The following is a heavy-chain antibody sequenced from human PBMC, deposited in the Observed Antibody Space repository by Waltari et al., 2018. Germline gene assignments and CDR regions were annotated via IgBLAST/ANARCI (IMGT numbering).Heavy chain of an antibody. CDR2: IKSKTDGGTT. J-gene: IGHJ4*02. CDR3: TTGYCTSTSCRGYYFDY. Sequence: EVQLVESGGGLVKTGGSLGLSGVASVFTFNTAWRGCVRQAPGEGLEWVGRIKSKTDGGTTDYAAPVSGRFTISRDDSKNTLYLQLNSLKTEDTAVYYCTTGYCTSTSCRGYYFDYWGQGTLVTVSS. V-gene: IGHV3-15*01. CDR1: VFTFNTAW. D-gene: IGHD2-2*01.